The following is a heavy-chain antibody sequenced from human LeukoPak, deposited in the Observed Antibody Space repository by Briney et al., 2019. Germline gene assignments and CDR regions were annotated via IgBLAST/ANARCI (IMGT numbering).Heavy chain of an antibody. V-gene: IGHV3-30-3*01. Sequence: GRSLRLSCAASGFTFSSYAMHWVRQAPGKGREWVAVISYDGSNKYHADSVKGRFTISRDNSKNTLYLQMNSLRAEDTAVYYCARARVLLWFGEFAVDAFDIWGQGTMVTVSS. CDR1: GFTFSSYA. CDR3: ARARVLLWFGEFAVDAFDI. J-gene: IGHJ3*02. D-gene: IGHD3-10*01. CDR2: ISYDGSNK.